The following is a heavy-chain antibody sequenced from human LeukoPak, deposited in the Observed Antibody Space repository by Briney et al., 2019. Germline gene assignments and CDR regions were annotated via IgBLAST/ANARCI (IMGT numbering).Heavy chain of an antibody. CDR3: AREDHGSGSYRDHYYYYYMDV. CDR1: GFTFSSYS. CDR2: ISSSSSYI. D-gene: IGHD3-10*01. Sequence: PGGSLRLSCAASGFTFSSYSMNWVRQAPGKGLEWVSSISSSSSYIYYADSVKGRFTISRDNAKNSLYLQMNSLRAEDTAVYYCAREDHGSGSYRDHYYYYYMDVWGKGTTVTVPS. V-gene: IGHV3-21*01. J-gene: IGHJ6*03.